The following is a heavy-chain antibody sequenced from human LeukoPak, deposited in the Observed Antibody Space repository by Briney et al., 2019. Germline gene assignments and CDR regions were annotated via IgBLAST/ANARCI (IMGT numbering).Heavy chain of an antibody. V-gene: IGHV3-7*03. Sequence: GGSLRLSCAASGFTFSSYWMSWVRQAPGKGLEWVANIKQDGSEKYYVDSVKGRFTISRDNAKNSLYLQMNSLRAEDTAVYYCAKTSLYDFWSGPADYWGQGTLVTVSS. CDR1: GFTFSSYW. D-gene: IGHD3-3*01. CDR2: IKQDGSEK. J-gene: IGHJ4*02. CDR3: AKTSLYDFWSGPADY.